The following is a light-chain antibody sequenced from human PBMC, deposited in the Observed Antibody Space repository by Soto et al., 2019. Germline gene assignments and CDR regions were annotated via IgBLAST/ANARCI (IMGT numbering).Light chain of an antibody. J-gene: IGKJ2*01. CDR2: KAS. CDR1: QSISSW. CDR3: QQYNSYPYT. Sequence: DMQMTQSPSTLSASVGDRVTITCRASQSISSWLAWYQQKPGKAPKLLIYKASTLESGVPSRFSGSGSGTGFTLSISSLQPDDFATYYCQQYNSYPYTFGQGTKLETK. V-gene: IGKV1-5*03.